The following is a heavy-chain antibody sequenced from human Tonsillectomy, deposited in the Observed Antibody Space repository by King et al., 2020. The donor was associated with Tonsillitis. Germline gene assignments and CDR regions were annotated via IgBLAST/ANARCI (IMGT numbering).Heavy chain of an antibody. CDR1: GFTFSSYN. D-gene: IGHD3-10*01. V-gene: IGHV3-48*01. J-gene: IGHJ4*02. Sequence: VQLVESGGGLVQPGGSLRLSCAASGFTFSSYNMNWVRQAPGKGLEWISYISSGSSTTYYSDSVKGRFAIFRDNIENSLYLQMNSLRAEDTAVYYCAIDFYNSGSYPFDYWGQGTRVTVSS. CDR2: ISSGSSTT. CDR3: AIDFYNSGSYPFDY.